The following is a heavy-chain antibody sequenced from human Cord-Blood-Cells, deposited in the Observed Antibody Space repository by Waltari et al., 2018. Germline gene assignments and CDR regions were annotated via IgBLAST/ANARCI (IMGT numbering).Heavy chain of an antibody. CDR2: IYWNDDK. Sequence: QITLKESGPTLVKPTQTLTLTCTFSGFSLSTSGVGVGWIRQPPGKALEWLALIYWNDDKRYSPSRKSRLTITKDTSKNQGVLTMTNMDPVDTATYYCAHSNHIVVGPAAMPVYFDYWGQGTLVTVSS. D-gene: IGHD2-2*01. V-gene: IGHV2-5*01. CDR1: GFSLSTSGVG. CDR3: AHSNHIVVGPAAMPVYFDY. J-gene: IGHJ4*02.